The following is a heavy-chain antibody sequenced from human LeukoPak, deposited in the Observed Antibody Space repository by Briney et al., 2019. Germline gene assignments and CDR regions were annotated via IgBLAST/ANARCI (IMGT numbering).Heavy chain of an antibody. V-gene: IGHV4-31*03. CDR3: ARGDRYGYFDD. CDR2: IHHGGTT. J-gene: IGHJ4*02. Sequence: SETLSLTCTVSGGSINSGNYYWGWLRQHPEKGLEWIANIHHGGTTYYNPSLKSRVTISIDTSKKEFSLMLTSVTAADPAVYYCARGDRYGYFDDWGQGILVTVSS. CDR1: GGSINSGNYY. D-gene: IGHD5-18*01.